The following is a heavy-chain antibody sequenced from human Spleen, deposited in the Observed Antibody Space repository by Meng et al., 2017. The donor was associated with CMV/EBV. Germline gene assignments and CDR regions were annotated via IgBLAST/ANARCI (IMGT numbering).Heavy chain of an antibody. CDR3: ARGGDVVVPAAPLDY. CDR2: ISGSGVST. D-gene: IGHD2-2*01. Sequence: GGSLRLSCAASGFTFSTYAMTWVRQAPGKGLEWVSAISGSGVSTYYADSVKGRFTISRDNAKNSLYLQMNSLRAEDTAVYYCARGGDVVVPAAPLDYWGQGTLVTVSS. CDR1: GFTFSTYA. V-gene: IGHV3-23*01. J-gene: IGHJ4*02.